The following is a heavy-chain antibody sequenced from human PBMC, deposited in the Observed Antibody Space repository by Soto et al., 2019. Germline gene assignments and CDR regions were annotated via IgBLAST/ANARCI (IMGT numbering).Heavy chain of an antibody. CDR1: GFTFSSYA. Sequence: PGGSLRLSCAASGFTFSSYAMSWVRQAPGKGLEWVSAISGSGGSTYYADSVKGRFTISRDNSKNTLYLQMNSLRAEDTAVYYCAKDPVLDFHYYYGMDVWGQGTTVTVSS. CDR2: ISGSGGST. V-gene: IGHV3-23*01. CDR3: AKDPVLDFHYYYGMDV. D-gene: IGHD2-15*01. J-gene: IGHJ6*02.